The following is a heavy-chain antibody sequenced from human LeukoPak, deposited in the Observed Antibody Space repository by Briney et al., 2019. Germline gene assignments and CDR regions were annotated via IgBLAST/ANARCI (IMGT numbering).Heavy chain of an antibody. D-gene: IGHD4-23*01. J-gene: IGHJ4*02. CDR2: IYYSGST. CDR1: GGSISSYY. Sequence: PSETLSLTCTVSGGSISSYYWSWIRQPPGKGPEWIGYIYYSGSTNYNPSLKSRVTISVETSKNQFSLKLSSVTAADTVVYYCAIEDYGGFYFDYWGQGTLVTVSS. V-gene: IGHV4-59*12. CDR3: AIEDYGGFYFDY.